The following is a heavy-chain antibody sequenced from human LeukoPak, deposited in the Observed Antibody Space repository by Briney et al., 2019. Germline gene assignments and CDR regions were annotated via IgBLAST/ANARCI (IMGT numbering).Heavy chain of an antibody. J-gene: IGHJ5*02. CDR2: IYKSLNT. V-gene: IGHV4-4*07. Sequence: PSETLSLTCTVSGGSISTYYWSWIRQPAGKGLEWIGRIYKSLNTNYNPSLKSRVTMSVDTSKNQFSLKMSSVTAADTAVYYCARDGFQSEYSSSSDWFDPWGQGTLVTVSS. CDR1: GGSISTYY. CDR3: ARDGFQSEYSSSSDWFDP. D-gene: IGHD6-6*01.